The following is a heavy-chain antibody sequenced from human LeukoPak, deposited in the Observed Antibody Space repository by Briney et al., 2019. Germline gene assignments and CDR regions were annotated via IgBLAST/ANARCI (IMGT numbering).Heavy chain of an antibody. CDR1: GFCSSSYE. CDR3: ANTEALGYSGYDSYAFDI. J-gene: IGHJ3*02. D-gene: IGHD5-12*01. Sequence: PGGSLRLSCVPSGFCSSSYEMSWVRQAPGKGRGWVSYIISSGGTRNYADSVKGRFTISRDNAKKSLYLQMNSLRAEDTAVYYCANTEALGYSGYDSYAFDIWGQGTMVTVSS. V-gene: IGHV3-48*03. CDR2: IISSGGTR.